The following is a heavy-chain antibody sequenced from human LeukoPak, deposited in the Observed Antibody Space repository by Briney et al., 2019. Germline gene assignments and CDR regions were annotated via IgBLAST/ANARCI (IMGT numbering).Heavy chain of an antibody. V-gene: IGHV1-2*02. Sequence: GASVKVSCKASGYTFTGYYMHWVRQAPGQGLEWMGWINPNSGGTNYAQKFQGRVTMTRDTSISTAYMELSRLRSDDTAVYYCARGTDYDYSNDKVFDYWGQGTLVTVSS. CDR1: GYTFTGYY. CDR2: INPNSGGT. J-gene: IGHJ4*02. D-gene: IGHD4-11*01. CDR3: ARGTDYDYSNDKVFDY.